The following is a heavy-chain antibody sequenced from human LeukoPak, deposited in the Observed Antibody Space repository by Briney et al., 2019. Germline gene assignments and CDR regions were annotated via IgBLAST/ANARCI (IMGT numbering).Heavy chain of an antibody. Sequence: GGSLRLSCAASGFTFSSYAMSWVRQAPGKGLEWVSVIYSGGSTYYADSVKGRFTISRDNSKNTLYLQMNSLRAEDTAVYYCARAVAGDFDYWGQGTLVTVSS. D-gene: IGHD6-19*01. V-gene: IGHV3-66*01. CDR2: IYSGGST. CDR3: ARAVAGDFDY. CDR1: GFTFSSYA. J-gene: IGHJ4*02.